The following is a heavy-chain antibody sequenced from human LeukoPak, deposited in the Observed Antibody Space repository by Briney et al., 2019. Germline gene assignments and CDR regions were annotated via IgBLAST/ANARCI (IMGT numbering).Heavy chain of an antibody. Sequence: ASVNVSCKTSGYIFTDSYMHWVRQAPGQGLEWMGWINPNTGGTNFAQKFQGRVTMTRDASITTAYMELSSLRSDDTAVYYCARGPRITVIRGATQTLGYWGQGTLVTVSS. CDR3: ARGPRITVIRGATQTLGY. D-gene: IGHD2-21*01. J-gene: IGHJ4*02. V-gene: IGHV1-2*02. CDR1: GYIFTDSY. CDR2: INPNTGGT.